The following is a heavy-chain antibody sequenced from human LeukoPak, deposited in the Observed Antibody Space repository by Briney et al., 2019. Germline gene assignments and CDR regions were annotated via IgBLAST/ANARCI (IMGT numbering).Heavy chain of an antibody. V-gene: IGHV3-11*01. D-gene: IGHD1-26*01. CDR3: ARDDRYLNYYYYYMDV. Sequence: GGSLRLSCAASGFTFSDYYMSWIRQAPGKGLEWVSYISSSGSTIYYADSVKGRFTISRDNAKNSLYLQMNSLRAEDTAVYYCARDDRYLNYYYYYMDVWGKGTTVNVSS. CDR1: GFTFSDYY. CDR2: ISSSGSTI. J-gene: IGHJ6*03.